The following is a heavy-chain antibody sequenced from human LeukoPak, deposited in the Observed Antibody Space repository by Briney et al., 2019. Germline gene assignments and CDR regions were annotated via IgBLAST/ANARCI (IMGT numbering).Heavy chain of an antibody. V-gene: IGHV3-30*02. J-gene: IGHJ3*02. Sequence: GGSLRLSCAASGFTFSSYGMHWVRQAPGKGLEWVAFILYDGSNKYYADSVKGRFTISRDNSKNTLYLQMNSLRAEDTAVYYCAKDLASYCSSTSCDAFDIWGQGTMVTVSS. CDR2: ILYDGSNK. D-gene: IGHD2-2*01. CDR3: AKDLASYCSSTSCDAFDI. CDR1: GFTFSSYG.